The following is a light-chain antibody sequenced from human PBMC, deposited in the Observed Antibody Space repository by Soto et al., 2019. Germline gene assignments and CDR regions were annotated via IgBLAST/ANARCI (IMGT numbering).Light chain of an antibody. CDR3: SSYTSSSTLVV. CDR2: DVS. Sequence: QSALTQPASVSGSPGQSITISCTGTSSDVGGYNYVSWCQQHPGKAPKLMIYDVSNRPSGVSNRFSGSKSGNTASLTISGLLAEDEADYYCSSYTSSSTLVVFGTGTKVTVL. CDR1: SSDVGGYNY. V-gene: IGLV2-14*01. J-gene: IGLJ1*01.